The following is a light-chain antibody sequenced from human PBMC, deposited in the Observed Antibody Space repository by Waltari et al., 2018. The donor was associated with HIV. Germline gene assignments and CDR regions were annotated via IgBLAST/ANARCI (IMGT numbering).Light chain of an antibody. Sequence: QSALTQPASVSGSPGQSISISCTGTSSDVGGNSYVSWYQQHPGKAPKLMIYDVSHRSSGVSNRFSGSKSGNTASLTISVLQAEDEADYDCYSYRSSSTLWLFGGGTRLTVL. CDR2: DVS. J-gene: IGLJ2*01. V-gene: IGLV2-14*01. CDR1: SSDVGGNSY. CDR3: YSYRSSSTLWL.